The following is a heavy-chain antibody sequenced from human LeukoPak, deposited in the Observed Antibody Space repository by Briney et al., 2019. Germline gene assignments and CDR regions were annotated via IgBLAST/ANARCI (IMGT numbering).Heavy chain of an antibody. Sequence: PGGSLRLSCAASGFTFSSYSMNWVRQAPGKGLEWVSSISSSSSYINYADSVKGRFTISRDNAKNSLHLQMNSLRAEDTAVYYCARGVTNIVGVRFPSDHWGQGNLVTASS. V-gene: IGHV3-21*01. CDR3: ARGVTNIVGVRFPSDH. CDR1: GFTFSSYS. D-gene: IGHD1-26*01. CDR2: ISSSSSYI. J-gene: IGHJ4*02.